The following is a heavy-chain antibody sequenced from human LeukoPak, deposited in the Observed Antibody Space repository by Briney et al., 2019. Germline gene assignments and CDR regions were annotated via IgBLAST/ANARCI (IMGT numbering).Heavy chain of an antibody. CDR2: ISYSGST. CDR3: ARDGRAGSLFAY. D-gene: IGHD6-19*01. Sequence: SETLSLTCTVSGGSISGYYWSWIRQPPGKGLEWVGYISYSGSTNYKPSLKSRVTISVDASKNQFSLKLSSVTAADTAIYYCARDGRAGSLFAYWGQGTLVTVSS. V-gene: IGHV4-59*01. CDR1: GGSISGYY. J-gene: IGHJ4*02.